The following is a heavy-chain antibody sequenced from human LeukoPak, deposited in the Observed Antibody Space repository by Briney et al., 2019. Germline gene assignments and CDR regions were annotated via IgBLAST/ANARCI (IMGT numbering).Heavy chain of an antibody. V-gene: IGHV5-51*01. CDR2: IYPGDSDT. CDR1: GYSFTSYW. CDR3: ARRAPYGSNSVYYFDY. J-gene: IGHJ4*02. Sequence: NHGESLKISCKGSGYSFTSYWIGWVRQMPGKGLEWMGIIYPGDSDTKYSPSFQGQVTISADKSITTAYLQWSSLKASDTAVYYCARRAPYGSNSVYYFDYWGQGTLVTVSS. D-gene: IGHD4-23*01.